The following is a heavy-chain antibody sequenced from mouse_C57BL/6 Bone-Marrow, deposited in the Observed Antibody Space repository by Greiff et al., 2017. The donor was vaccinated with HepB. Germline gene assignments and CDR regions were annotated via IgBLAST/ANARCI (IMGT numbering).Heavy chain of an antibody. V-gene: IGHV1-4*01. D-gene: IGHD2-5*01. CDR3: AGYYSNL. J-gene: IGHJ3*01. CDR1: GYTFTSYT. CDR2: INPSSGYT. Sequence: VQLVESGAELARPGASVKMSCKASGYTFTSYTMHWVKQRPGQGLEWIGYINPSSGYTKYNQKFKDKATLTADKSSSTAYMQLSSLTSEDSAVYYCAGYYSNLWGQGTLVTVSA.